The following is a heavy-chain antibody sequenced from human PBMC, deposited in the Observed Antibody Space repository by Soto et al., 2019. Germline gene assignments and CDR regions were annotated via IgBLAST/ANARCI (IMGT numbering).Heavy chain of an antibody. D-gene: IGHD2-21*01. V-gene: IGHV1-18*01. CDR1: GYNFNSYT. J-gene: IGHJ5*02. CDR3: ARVVVALGHWFDP. CDR2: ISAYNGNT. Sequence: QVQLVQSGAEVKKPGASVKVSCKASGYNFNSYTISWVRQAPGQGLEWMGRISAYNGNTNYAQKLQGRVTMTTDTSTSTAYTELRSLRSEDTAVYLCARVVVALGHWFDPWGQGTLVTVSS.